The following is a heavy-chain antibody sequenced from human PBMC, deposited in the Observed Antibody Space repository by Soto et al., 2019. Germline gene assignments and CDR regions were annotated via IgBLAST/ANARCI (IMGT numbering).Heavy chain of an antibody. J-gene: IGHJ4*02. Sequence: LRLSCAVSGFTFSSYDMHWVRQVTGKGLEWVSAIGTAGDTYYPGSVKGRFTISRENAKNSLYLQMNSLRAGDTAVYYCARANAGMYYFDYWGQGTLVTVSS. CDR2: IGTAGDT. D-gene: IGHD6-13*01. CDR1: GFTFSSYD. V-gene: IGHV3-13*01. CDR3: ARANAGMYYFDY.